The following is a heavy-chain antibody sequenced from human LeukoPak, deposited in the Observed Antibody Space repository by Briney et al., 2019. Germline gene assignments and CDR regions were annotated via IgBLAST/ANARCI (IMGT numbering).Heavy chain of an antibody. Sequence: PSETLSLTCAVYGGSFSGYYWSWIRQPPGKGLEWIGEINHSGSTNYNPSLKSRVTISVDTSKNQFSLKLSSVTAADTAVYYCARDETYYDILTGYRAWFDPWGQGTLVTVSS. CDR3: ARDETYYDILTGYRAWFDP. D-gene: IGHD3-9*01. CDR1: GGSFSGYY. V-gene: IGHV4-34*01. CDR2: INHSGST. J-gene: IGHJ5*02.